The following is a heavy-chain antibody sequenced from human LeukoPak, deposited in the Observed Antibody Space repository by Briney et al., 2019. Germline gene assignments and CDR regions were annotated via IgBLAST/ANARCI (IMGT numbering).Heavy chain of an antibody. V-gene: IGHV4-59*11. J-gene: IGHJ6*03. CDR3: ARAKYSGYEFGYYYMDV. CDR1: GGSISSHY. CDR2: IYYSGST. D-gene: IGHD5-12*01. Sequence: PSETLSLICTVSGGSISSHYWSWIRQPPGKGLEWIGYIYYSGSTNYNPSLKSRVTISVDTSKNQFSLKLSSVTAADTAVYYCARAKYSGYEFGYYYMDVWGKGTTVTVSS.